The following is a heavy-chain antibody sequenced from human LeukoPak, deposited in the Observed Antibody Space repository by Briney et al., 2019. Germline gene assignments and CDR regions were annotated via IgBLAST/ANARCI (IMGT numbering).Heavy chain of an antibody. D-gene: IGHD1-26*01. Sequence: PGGSLRLSWAASGFTFSNYNLNWVRLAPGKGLEWVSSISSSSSYIYYADSLKGRFTISRDNAKTSLYLQMNNLRAEDTAVYYCARENTYSESYLTHFDYWGQGTLVTVSS. V-gene: IGHV3-21*01. CDR2: ISSSSSYI. J-gene: IGHJ4*02. CDR3: ARENTYSESYLTHFDY. CDR1: GFTFSNYN.